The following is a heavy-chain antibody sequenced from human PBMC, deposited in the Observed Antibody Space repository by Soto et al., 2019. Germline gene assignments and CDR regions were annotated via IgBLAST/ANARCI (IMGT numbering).Heavy chain of an antibody. CDR2: VYNSGST. J-gene: IGHJ4*02. D-gene: IGHD6-13*01. CDR1: GGSISSNY. Sequence: SETLSLTCTVSGGSISSNYWTWIRQPPGKGLEWIGYVYNSGSTNYNPSLKSRVTISEDTSKSQFSLKVNSMTAADTAVYYCARYRREAVAGYTLDNWDQGIWVTASS. V-gene: IGHV4-59*01. CDR3: ARYRREAVAGYTLDN.